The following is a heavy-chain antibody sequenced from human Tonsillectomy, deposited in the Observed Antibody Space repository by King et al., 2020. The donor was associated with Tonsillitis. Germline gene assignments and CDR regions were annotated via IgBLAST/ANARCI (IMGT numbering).Heavy chain of an antibody. V-gene: IGHV3-48*04. J-gene: IGHJ6*02. Sequence: VQLVESGGGLVQPGGFLRLSCAASGFTFSSYSMNWVRQAPGKGLEWVSYISSSSSTIYYADSVKGRFTISRDNAKNSLYLQMNSLRAEDTAVYYCARDVCSSTSCYVNYYYGMDVWGQGTTVTVSS. D-gene: IGHD2-2*01. CDR2: ISSSSSTI. CDR1: GFTFSSYS. CDR3: ARDVCSSTSCYVNYYYGMDV.